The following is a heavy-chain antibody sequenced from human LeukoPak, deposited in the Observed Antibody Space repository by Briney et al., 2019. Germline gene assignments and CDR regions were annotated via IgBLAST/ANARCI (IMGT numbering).Heavy chain of an antibody. V-gene: IGHV4-4*07. CDR2: IYTSGST. D-gene: IGHD6-19*01. CDR1: GGSISSYY. Sequence: SETLSLTCTASGGSISSYYWSWIRQPAGKGLEWIGRIYTSGSTNYNLSLKSRVTMSVDTSKNQFSLKLISVTAADTAVYYCASSSGWTGDWFDPWGQGTLVTVSS. J-gene: IGHJ5*02. CDR3: ASSSGWTGDWFDP.